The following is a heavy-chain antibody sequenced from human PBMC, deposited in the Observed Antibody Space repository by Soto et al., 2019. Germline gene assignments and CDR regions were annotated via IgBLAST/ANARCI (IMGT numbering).Heavy chain of an antibody. D-gene: IGHD2-2*01. J-gene: IGHJ6*02. V-gene: IGHV1-69*13. CDR3: ARVPTVVLAAILKYYYYGMDV. CDR1: GGTFSSYA. CDR2: IIPIFGTA. Sequence: GASVKVYCKASGGTFSSYAISWVRQAPGQGLEWMGGIIPIFGTANYAQKFQGRVTITADESTSTAYMELSSLRSEDTAVYYCARVPTVVLAAILKYYYYGMDVWGQGTTVTVSS.